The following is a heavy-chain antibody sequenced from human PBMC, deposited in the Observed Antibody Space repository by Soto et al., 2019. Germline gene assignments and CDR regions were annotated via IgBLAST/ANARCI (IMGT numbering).Heavy chain of an antibody. J-gene: IGHJ6*02. V-gene: IGHV4-59*01. CDR3: ARVHRQQLAFMDV. CDR1: GGSISSYY. D-gene: IGHD6-13*01. Sequence: PSETLSLTCTVSGGSISSYYWSWIRQPPGKGLEWIGYIYYSGSTNYNPSLKSRVTISVDTSKNQFSLKLSSVTAADTAVYYCARVHRQQLAFMDVWGQGTTVTVSS. CDR2: IYYSGST.